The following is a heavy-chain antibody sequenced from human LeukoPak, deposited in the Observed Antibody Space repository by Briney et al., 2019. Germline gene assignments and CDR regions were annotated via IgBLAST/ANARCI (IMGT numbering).Heavy chain of an antibody. CDR2: IYTSGST. CDR3: ARGLRYCSGGSCYSEWYFDY. D-gene: IGHD2-15*01. V-gene: IGHV4-4*07. Sequence: SETLSLTCTVYGGSISSYYWSWIRQPAGKGLEWIGRIYTSGSTNYNPSLKSRVTTSVDTSKNQFSLKLSSVTAADTAVYYCARGLRYCSGGSCYSEWYFDYWGQGTLVTVSS. CDR1: GGSISSYY. J-gene: IGHJ4*02.